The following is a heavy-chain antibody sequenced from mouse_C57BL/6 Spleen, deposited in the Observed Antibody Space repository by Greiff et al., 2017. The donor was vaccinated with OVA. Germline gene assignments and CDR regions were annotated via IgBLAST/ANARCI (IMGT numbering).Heavy chain of an antibody. D-gene: IGHD4-1*02. CDR3: ARSPTGYFDY. Sequence: QVQLQQSGPELVKPGASVKISCKASGYSFTSYYIHWVKQRPGQGLEWIGWIYPGSGNTKYNEKFKGKATLTADTSSSTAYMQLSSLTSEDSAVYYCARSPTGYFDYWGQGTTLTVSS. V-gene: IGHV1-66*01. J-gene: IGHJ2*01. CDR1: GYSFTSYY. CDR2: IYPGSGNT.